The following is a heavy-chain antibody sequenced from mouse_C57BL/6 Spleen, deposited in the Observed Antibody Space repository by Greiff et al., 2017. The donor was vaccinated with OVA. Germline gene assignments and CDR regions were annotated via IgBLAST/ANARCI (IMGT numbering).Heavy chain of an antibody. CDR3: ARIYDYVEDWFAY. D-gene: IGHD2-4*01. CDR1: GYTFTSYW. J-gene: IGHJ3*01. CDR2: IDPNSGGT. Sequence: QVQLQQSGAELVKPGASVKLSCKASGYTFTSYWMHWVKQRPGRGLEWIGRIDPNSGGTKYNEKFKSKATLTVDKPSSTAYMHLSSLTSEDSAVYYCARIYDYVEDWFAYWGQGTLVTVSA. V-gene: IGHV1-72*01.